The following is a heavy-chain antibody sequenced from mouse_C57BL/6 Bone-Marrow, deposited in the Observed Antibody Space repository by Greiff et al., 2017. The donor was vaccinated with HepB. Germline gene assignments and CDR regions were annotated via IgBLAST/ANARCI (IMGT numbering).Heavy chain of an antibody. J-gene: IGHJ3*01. Sequence: EVNVVESGGGLVQPGGSLKLSCAASGFTFSDYYMYWVRQTPEKRLEWVAYISNGGGSTYYPDTVKGRFTISRDNAKNTLYLQMSRLKSEDTAMYYCARELTGKAWFAYWGQGTLVTVSA. CDR3: ARELTGKAWFAY. CDR1: GFTFSDYY. V-gene: IGHV5-12*01. D-gene: IGHD4-1*01. CDR2: ISNGGGST.